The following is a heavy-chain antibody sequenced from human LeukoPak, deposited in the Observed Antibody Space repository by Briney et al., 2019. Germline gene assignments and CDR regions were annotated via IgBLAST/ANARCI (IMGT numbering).Heavy chain of an antibody. CDR2: INHSGST. Sequence: SETLSLTCIVSGGSISSISSNNYHWGWIRQPPGKGLEWIGEINHSGSTNYNPSLKSRVTISVDTSKNQFSLKLSSVTDADTAVYYCASYNYYGSGSVDYWGQGTLVTVSS. V-gene: IGHV4-39*07. CDR1: GGSISSISSNNYH. J-gene: IGHJ4*02. D-gene: IGHD3-10*01. CDR3: ASYNYYGSGSVDY.